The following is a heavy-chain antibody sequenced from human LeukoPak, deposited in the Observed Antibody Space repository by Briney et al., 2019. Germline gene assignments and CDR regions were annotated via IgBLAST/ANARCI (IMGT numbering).Heavy chain of an antibody. CDR3: AILSWDGRGSFY. V-gene: IGHV3-23*01. CDR1: GFTFSTYS. CDR2: IRSGGDNT. D-gene: IGHD2/OR15-2a*01. Sequence: GGSLRLSCAASGFTFSTYSMSWVRQAPGKGLEWVSAIRSGGDNTYYADSVRGRFTISRDNSRGTLSLQMNSLRAEDTAVYFCAILSWDGRGSFYWGQGTLVTVSS. J-gene: IGHJ4*02.